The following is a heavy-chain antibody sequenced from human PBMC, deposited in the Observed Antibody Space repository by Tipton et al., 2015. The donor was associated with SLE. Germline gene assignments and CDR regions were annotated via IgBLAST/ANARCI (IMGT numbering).Heavy chain of an antibody. J-gene: IGHJ4*02. CDR3: ARDDTKWELAPNVDY. Sequence: QLVQSGAEVEKPGASVKVSCKASGYTFTSYGISWVRQAPGQGLEWMGWISAYNGNTNYAQKLQGRVTMTTDTSTSTAYMELRSLRSDDTAVYYCARDDTKWELAPNVDYWGQGTLVTVSS. CDR2: ISAYNGNT. D-gene: IGHD1-26*01. CDR1: GYTFTSYG. V-gene: IGHV1-18*01.